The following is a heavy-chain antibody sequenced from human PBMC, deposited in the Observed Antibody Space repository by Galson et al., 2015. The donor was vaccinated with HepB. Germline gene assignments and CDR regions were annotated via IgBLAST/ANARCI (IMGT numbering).Heavy chain of an antibody. J-gene: IGHJ4*02. D-gene: IGHD6-19*01. V-gene: IGHV3-30*04. Sequence: SLRLSCAASGFTFSSYAMHWVRQAPGKGLEWVAVISYGGSNKYYADSVKGRFTISRDNSKNTLYLQMNSLRAEDTAAYYCARVRIAVAGGDGTTDYWGQGTLVTVSS. CDR3: ARVRIAVAGGDGTTDY. CDR2: ISYGGSNK. CDR1: GFTFSSYA.